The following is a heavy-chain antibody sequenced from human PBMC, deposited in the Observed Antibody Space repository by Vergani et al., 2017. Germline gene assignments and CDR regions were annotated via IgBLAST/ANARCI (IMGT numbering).Heavy chain of an antibody. Sequence: QAQLQESGPGLVKPSETLSLTCHVFGVSVTDYNCNWIRQAPGTGLEWIGSLSTTGGATPASHNPSLKSRVSISVDPSKSQFSLRLTSVTAADSAIYYCAGDTHSWQRADRWGQGLLVSVSS. CDR3: AGDTHSWQRADR. CDR1: GVSVTDYN. J-gene: IGHJ5*02. D-gene: IGHD6-13*01. CDR2: LSTTGGA. V-gene: IGHV4-59*02.